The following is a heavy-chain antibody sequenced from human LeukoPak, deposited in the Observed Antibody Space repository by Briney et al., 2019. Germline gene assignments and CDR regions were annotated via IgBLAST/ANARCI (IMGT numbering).Heavy chain of an antibody. Sequence: PGGSLRLSCVASGFTFSSYEMNWVRQAPGMGLEWISYISNGGYTAYYASSVKGRFTISRDNAKNSLYLQMNSLRAEDTAVYYCARVRYDSSVYSSSDYWGQGTLVTVSS. CDR1: GFTFSSYE. D-gene: IGHD3-22*01. CDR3: ARVRYDSSVYSSSDY. V-gene: IGHV3-48*03. CDR2: ISNGGYTA. J-gene: IGHJ4*02.